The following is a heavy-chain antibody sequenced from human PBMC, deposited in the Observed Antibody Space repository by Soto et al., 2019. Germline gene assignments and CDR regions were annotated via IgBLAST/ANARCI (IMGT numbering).Heavy chain of an antibody. CDR2: IIPIFGTA. D-gene: IGHD3-3*01. CDR1: GGTFSSYA. CDR3: ARNPRLGPDWSGYSGYGCLGP. J-gene: IGHJ1*01. V-gene: IGHV1-69*12. Sequence: QVQLVQSGAEVKKPGSSVKVSCKASGGTFSSYAISWVRQAPGQGLEWMGGIIPIFGTANYAQKFQGRVTITADEPTXXAXMXXSYVRSEDTAVYYCARNPRLGPDWSGYSGYGCLGPGGQGTLVTVPS.